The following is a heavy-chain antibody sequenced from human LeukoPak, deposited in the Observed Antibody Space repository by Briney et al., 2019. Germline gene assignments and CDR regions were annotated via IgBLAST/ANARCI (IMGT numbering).Heavy chain of an antibody. J-gene: IGHJ4*02. Sequence: GGSLRLSCGASGFTFSTYAMHWVRQAPGKGLECVSVISYDGTKKEYADSVKGRFTISRDNSNDTLYPQMNSLRPEDTALYYCARVNTIFGVDIVSLGAEFEFWGQGTLVTVSS. CDR3: ARVNTIFGVDIVSLGAEFEF. CDR1: GFTFSTYA. V-gene: IGHV3-30*03. CDR2: ISYDGTKK. D-gene: IGHD3-3*02.